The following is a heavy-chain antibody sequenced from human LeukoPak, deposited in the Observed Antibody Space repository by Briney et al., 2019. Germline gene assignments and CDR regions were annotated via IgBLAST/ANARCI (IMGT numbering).Heavy chain of an antibody. J-gene: IGHJ4*02. CDR3: ARRKAKTPNYFDY. Sequence: SETLSLTCTVSGDSISNYYWTWIRQPPGKGLEWVGYIYYSGDTNYNPSLKSRVTISLDTSKNQFSLKLTSVTAADTAMYYCARRKAKTPNYFDYWGQGALVTVSS. CDR2: IYYSGDT. V-gene: IGHV4-59*08. CDR1: GDSISNYY.